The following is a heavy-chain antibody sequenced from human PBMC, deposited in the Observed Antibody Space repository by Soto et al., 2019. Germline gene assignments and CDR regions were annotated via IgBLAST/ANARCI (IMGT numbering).Heavy chain of an antibody. D-gene: IGHD6-13*01. J-gene: IGHJ4*02. CDR1: VDSDSSNSSA. CDR3: ARSYSSSWLPNFYYFDY. CDR2: TYYRSKWYN. V-gene: IGHV6-1*01. Sequence: SQTLSLTCAISVDSDSSNSSAWNWIRQSPSRGLEWLGRTYYRSKWYNDYAVSVKSRITINPDTSKNQFSLQLNSVTPEDTAVYYCARSYSSSWLPNFYYFDYWGQGTLVTVSS.